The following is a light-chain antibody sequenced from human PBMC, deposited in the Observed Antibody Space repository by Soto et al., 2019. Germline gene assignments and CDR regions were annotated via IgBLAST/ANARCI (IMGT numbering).Light chain of an antibody. J-gene: IGLJ2*01. Sequence: QSVLTHPPSVSGAPGQRVTISCTGSSSNIGAGYDVHWYQQLPGTAPKLLIYGNSNRPSGVPDRFSGSKSGTSASLAITGLQAEDEADYYCQSYDSSLSGPVVFGGGTKLTVL. CDR2: GNS. CDR3: QSYDSSLSGPVV. CDR1: SSNIGAGYD. V-gene: IGLV1-40*01.